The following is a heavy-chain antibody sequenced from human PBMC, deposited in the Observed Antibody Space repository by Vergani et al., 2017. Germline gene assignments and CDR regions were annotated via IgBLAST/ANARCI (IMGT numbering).Heavy chain of an antibody. CDR3: AKVCGSTSCPYGGGAFDV. D-gene: IGHD2-2*01. CDR2: INNNGGST. CDR1: GFTFNSYS. Sequence: QLLESGGGLIQPGGSLRLSCAASGFTFNSYSMTWVRQAPGKGLEWVSGINNNGGSTYYADSVKGRFTISRDNSKNTLYLQMTDLRAEDTATYYCAKVCGSTSCPYGGGAFDVWGHGTMVTVSS. V-gene: IGHV3-23*01. J-gene: IGHJ3*01.